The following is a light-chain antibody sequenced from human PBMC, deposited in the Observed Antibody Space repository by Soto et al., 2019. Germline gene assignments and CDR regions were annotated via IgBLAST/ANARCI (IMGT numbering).Light chain of an antibody. CDR3: QQRSNWT. J-gene: IGKJ4*01. CDR1: QSVSSY. Sequence: EIVLTQSPATLSLSPGERATLSCRASQSVSSYLAWYQQKPGQAPRLLIYDASNRATGIPARFSVSGSGTDFPLTISSLEPEDFAVYYCQQRSNWTFGGGTKVEIK. V-gene: IGKV3-11*01. CDR2: DAS.